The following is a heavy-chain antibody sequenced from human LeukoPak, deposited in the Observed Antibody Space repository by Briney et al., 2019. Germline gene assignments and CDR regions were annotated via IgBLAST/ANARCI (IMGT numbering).Heavy chain of an antibody. CDR1: GFTFSAYG. Sequence: GGSLRLSCAASGFTFSAYGMHWVRQAPGKGLEWMSFIRYDGSFKYYIDSVKGRFTISRDNSKNTLFLQMSSLRPEDTAVYYCAAIAPTGLYWGQGTLVTVSS. CDR2: IRYDGSFK. V-gene: IGHV3-30*02. J-gene: IGHJ4*02. D-gene: IGHD3-9*01. CDR3: AAIAPTGLY.